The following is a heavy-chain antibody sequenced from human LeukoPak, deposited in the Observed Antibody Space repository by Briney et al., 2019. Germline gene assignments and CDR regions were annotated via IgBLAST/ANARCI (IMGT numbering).Heavy chain of an antibody. V-gene: IGHV1-2*02. CDR3: AKHYDYIWGSYRYFDY. D-gene: IGHD3-16*02. CDR2: INPNSGDT. J-gene: IGHJ4*02. Sequence: ASVKVSCKASGYTFTGYYMHWVRQAPGQGLEWMGWINPNSGDTRYTQKFQGTVTMTRDTSISTAYMELSRLRSDDTAVYYCAKHYDYIWGSYRYFDYWGQGTLVTVSS. CDR1: GYTFTGYY.